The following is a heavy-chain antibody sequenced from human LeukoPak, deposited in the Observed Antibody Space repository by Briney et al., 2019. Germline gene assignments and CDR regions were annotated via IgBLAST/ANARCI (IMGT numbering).Heavy chain of an antibody. D-gene: IGHD3-9*01. V-gene: IGHV1-69*06. J-gene: IGHJ5*02. CDR3: ARGTHYDILTGYYNLRWFDP. CDR1: GGTFSSYA. CDR2: IIPIFGTA. Sequence: SVKVSCKASGGTFSSYAISWVQQAPGQGLEWMGGIIPIFGTANYAQKFQGRVTITADKSTSTAYMELSSLRSEDTAVYYCARGTHYDILTGYYNLRWFDPWDQGTLVTVSS.